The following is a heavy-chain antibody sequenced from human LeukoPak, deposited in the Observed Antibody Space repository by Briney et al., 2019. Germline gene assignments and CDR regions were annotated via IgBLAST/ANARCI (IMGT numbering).Heavy chain of an antibody. V-gene: IGHV4-59*01. CDR3: ARENPSGYYNRPIDY. CDR1: GGSFSGYF. Sequence: SETLSLTCAVYGGSFSGYFWTWIRQPPGKGLEWIGDIYYSGSIKYNPSLKSRVTMSVDTSKNQFSLKLSSVTAADTAIYYCARENPSGYYNRPIDYWGQGTLVTVSS. CDR2: IYYSGSI. J-gene: IGHJ4*02. D-gene: IGHD3-22*01.